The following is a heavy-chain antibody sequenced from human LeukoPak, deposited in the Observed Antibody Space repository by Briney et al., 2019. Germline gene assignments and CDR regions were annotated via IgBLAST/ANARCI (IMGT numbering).Heavy chain of an antibody. D-gene: IGHD1-26*01. CDR2: ISAYNGNT. Sequence: ASVKVSCKASGYTFTSYGISWVRQAPGQGLEWMGWISAYNGNTNYAQKLQGRVTMTTDTSTSTAYMELRSLRSDDTAVYYCAREGDKVGATPTQTSYDYWGQGTLVTVSS. J-gene: IGHJ4*02. V-gene: IGHV1-18*01. CDR1: GYTFTSYG. CDR3: AREGDKVGATPTQTSYDY.